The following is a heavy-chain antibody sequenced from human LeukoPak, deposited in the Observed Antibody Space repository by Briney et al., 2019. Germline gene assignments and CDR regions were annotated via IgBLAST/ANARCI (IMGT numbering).Heavy chain of an antibody. J-gene: IGHJ2*01. CDR1: GGSISSSNW. CDR2: IYHSGST. D-gene: IGHD6-13*01. Sequence: NPSETLSLTCTVSGGSISSSNWWSWVRQPPGKGLEWIGEIYHSGSTNYNPSLKSRVTISVDKSKNQFSLKLSSVTAADTAVYYCARVKQQLVLWDFDLWGRGTLVTVSS. V-gene: IGHV4-4*02. CDR3: ARVKQQLVLWDFDL.